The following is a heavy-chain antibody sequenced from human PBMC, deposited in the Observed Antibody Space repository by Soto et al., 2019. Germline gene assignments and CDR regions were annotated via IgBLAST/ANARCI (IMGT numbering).Heavy chain of an antibody. Sequence: GGSLRLSCAASGFTFSSYGMHWVRQAPGKGLEWVAVISYDGSNKYYADSVKGRFTISRDNSKSTLYLQMNSLRAEDTAVYYCAKGSRRPGYYYYYGMDVWGQGTTVTVSS. CDR1: GFTFSSYG. CDR3: AKGSRRPGYYYYYGMDV. V-gene: IGHV3-30*18. J-gene: IGHJ6*02. CDR2: ISYDGSNK.